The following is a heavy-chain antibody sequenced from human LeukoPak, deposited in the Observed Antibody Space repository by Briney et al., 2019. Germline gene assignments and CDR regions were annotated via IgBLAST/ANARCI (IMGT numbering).Heavy chain of an antibody. CDR2: ISGSGGST. V-gene: IGHV3-23*01. CDR3: ASRTPYGGTPLSYFQH. CDR1: RFTFSNYW. Sequence: GGSLRLSCAASRFTFSNYWMSWVRQAPGKGLEWVSAISGSGGSTYYADSVKGRFTISRDNSKNTLYLQMNSLRAEDTAVYYCASRTPYGGTPLSYFQHWGQGTLVTVSS. J-gene: IGHJ1*01. D-gene: IGHD4-23*01.